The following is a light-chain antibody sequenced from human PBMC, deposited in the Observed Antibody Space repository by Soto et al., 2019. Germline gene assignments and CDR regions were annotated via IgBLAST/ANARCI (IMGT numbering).Light chain of an antibody. V-gene: IGKV3-15*01. CDR2: GAS. CDR3: QQYNNWPYT. J-gene: IGKJ2*01. CDR1: QSVSTN. Sequence: ETVMTQSPATLSVSPGERATLSCGASQSVSTNLAWYQQKPGQVPRLLIYGASTRASDIPARFSGSGSGTEFTLTISSLQSEDFAVYYCQQYNNWPYTFGQGTKLEI.